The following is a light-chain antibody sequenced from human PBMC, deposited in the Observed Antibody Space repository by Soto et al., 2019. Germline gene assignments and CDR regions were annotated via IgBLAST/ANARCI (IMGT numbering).Light chain of an antibody. CDR3: QQYESYPYT. CDR2: GAS. Sequence: DIKMTQSPSSLSASVGARVTVACRASQGISTSLAWSQQKPGKAPVSIIYGASALQSGVPSKFSGSGSGTHFTLTINSLQPEDVATYFCQQYESYPYTFGQGTKVDIK. CDR1: QGISTS. J-gene: IGKJ2*01. V-gene: IGKV1-16*02.